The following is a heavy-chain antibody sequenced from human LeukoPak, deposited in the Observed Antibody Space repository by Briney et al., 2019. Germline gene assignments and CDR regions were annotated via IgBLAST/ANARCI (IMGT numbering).Heavy chain of an antibody. J-gene: IGHJ2*01. CDR1: GYTFTSYY. V-gene: IGHV1-46*01. CDR2: INPSGGST. CDR3: ARRMVDRVWYFDL. D-gene: IGHD4/OR15-4a*01. Sequence: ASVKVSSKASGYTFTSYYMHWVRQAPGQGLEWMGIINPSGGSTSYAQKFQGRVTMTRDTSTSTVYMELSSLRSEDTAVYYCARRMVDRVWYFDLWGRGTLVTVSS.